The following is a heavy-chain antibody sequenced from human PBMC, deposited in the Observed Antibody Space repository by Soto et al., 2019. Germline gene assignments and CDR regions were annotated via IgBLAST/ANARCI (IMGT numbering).Heavy chain of an antibody. Sequence: GGSLRLSCVASGFSLSDYAVNWVRQAPGKGLEWVSSISSDSSSIYYADSVEGRFTVSRDNSKNSLYLQMNSLRDEDAAVYYCAKDSTIFGVVPDPDYWGQGTLVTVSS. V-gene: IGHV3-21*04. CDR1: GFSLSDYA. J-gene: IGHJ4*02. CDR3: AKDSTIFGVVPDPDY. CDR2: ISSDSSSI. D-gene: IGHD3-3*01.